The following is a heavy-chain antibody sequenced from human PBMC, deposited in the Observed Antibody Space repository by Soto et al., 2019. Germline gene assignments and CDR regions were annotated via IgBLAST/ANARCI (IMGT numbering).Heavy chain of an antibody. D-gene: IGHD3-22*01. CDR2: IYLSDSDT. CDR3: ARLPTYYYDSSERG. V-gene: IGHV5-51*01. Sequence: PGESLKISCKGSEYSFTNYWIGWVRQMPGKGPEWMGIIYLSDSDTRYSPSFQGQVTISADKSISTAYLQWSSLKASDTAMYYCARLPTYYYDSSERGWGQGTLVTVSS. J-gene: IGHJ4*02. CDR1: EYSFTNYW.